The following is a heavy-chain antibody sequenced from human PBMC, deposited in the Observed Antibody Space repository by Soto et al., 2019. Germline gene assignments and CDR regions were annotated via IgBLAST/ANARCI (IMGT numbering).Heavy chain of an antibody. V-gene: IGHV1-2*02. Sequence: QVQLVQAGAEVKKPGASVKVSCKASGYTFTGHYIHWVRQAPEQGPEWMGEIGPESGATRYAQKFQGRVTMTRDTSITTVYRELKNLSPDDTAVYYCGRGRSGQIVVFYWGQGTPVTVSS. CDR2: IGPESGAT. CDR1: GYTFTGHY. D-gene: IGHD1-26*01. CDR3: GRGRSGQIVVFY. J-gene: IGHJ4*02.